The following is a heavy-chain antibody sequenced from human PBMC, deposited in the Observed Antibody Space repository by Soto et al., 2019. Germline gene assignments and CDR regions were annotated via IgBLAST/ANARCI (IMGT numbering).Heavy chain of an antibody. Sequence: PSETLSLTCTVSGGSISSSSYSWGWIRQPPGKGLEWIGSIYYSGSTYYNPSLKSRVTISVDTSKNQFSLKLSSVTAADTAVYYCASIGAFITGTIVGWFDPWGQGTLVTVSS. CDR1: GGSISSSSYS. V-gene: IGHV4-39*01. D-gene: IGHD1-7*01. CDR2: IYYSGST. CDR3: ASIGAFITGTIVGWFDP. J-gene: IGHJ5*02.